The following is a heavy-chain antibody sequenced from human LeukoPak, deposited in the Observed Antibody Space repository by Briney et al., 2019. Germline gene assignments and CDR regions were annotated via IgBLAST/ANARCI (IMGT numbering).Heavy chain of an antibody. CDR3: ARHSLYYYGSGSYWDTFDI. CDR2: IYYSGST. D-gene: IGHD3-10*01. V-gene: IGHV4-59*08. Sequence: PSETLSLTCIVSGGSISSYYWSWIRQPPGKGLEWIGHIYYSGSTNYNPSLKSRVTLSLDTSKNHFSLKLNSVTAADTAFYYCARHSLYYYGSGSYWDTFDIWGQGTMVTVSS. J-gene: IGHJ3*02. CDR1: GGSISSYY.